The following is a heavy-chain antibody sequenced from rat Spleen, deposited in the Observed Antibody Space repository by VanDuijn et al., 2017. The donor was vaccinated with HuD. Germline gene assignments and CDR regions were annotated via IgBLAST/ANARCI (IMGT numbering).Heavy chain of an antibody. CDR3: VSHGARISRFAY. D-gene: IGHD2-7*01. CDR2: IGYDGSDT. J-gene: IGHJ3*01. CDR1: GFTFSNYD. Sequence: EVQLVESGGGLVQPGRSLKLSCAASGFTFSNYDMAWVRQAPTKGLEWVTSIGYDGSDTYYRDSVKGRFTISRDNAKSSLYLQMDSLRSEDTATYYCVSHGARISRFAYWGQGTLVTVSS. V-gene: IGHV5-20*01.